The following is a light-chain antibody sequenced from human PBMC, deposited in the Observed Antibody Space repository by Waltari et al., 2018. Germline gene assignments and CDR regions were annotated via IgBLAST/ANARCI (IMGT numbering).Light chain of an antibody. Sequence: DIQMTQSPSTLSASVGDTITITCRASQSISNYLAWYQQKPGKAPKLLIYKASSSGSGVPSRFSGSESGTEFTLTISSLQPDDFATYYCQQYNTYSSFGQGTKLEIK. CDR1: QSISNY. J-gene: IGKJ2*03. CDR3: QQYNTYSS. V-gene: IGKV1-5*03. CDR2: KAS.